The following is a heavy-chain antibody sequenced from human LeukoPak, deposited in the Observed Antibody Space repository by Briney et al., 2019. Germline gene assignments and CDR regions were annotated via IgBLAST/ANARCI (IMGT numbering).Heavy chain of an antibody. CDR1: GGTFSSYT. V-gene: IGHV1-69*02. J-gene: IGHJ4*02. Sequence: GSSVKVSCKASGGTFSSYTISLVRQAPGQGLEWMGRIIPILGIANYAQKFQGRVTITADKSTSTAYMERSSLRSEDTAVYYCARVLGDGYNLWGQGTLVTVSS. CDR3: ARVLGDGYNL. CDR2: IIPILGIA. D-gene: IGHD5-24*01.